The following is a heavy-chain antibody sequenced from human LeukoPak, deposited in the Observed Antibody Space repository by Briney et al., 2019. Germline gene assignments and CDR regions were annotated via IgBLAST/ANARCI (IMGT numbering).Heavy chain of an antibody. Sequence: SVKVSCKASGGTFSSYAISWVRQAPGQGLEWMGGIIPIFGTANYAQKFQGRVTITADESTSTAYMELSSLRSEDTAVYYCARAYYYDSSGYRDWYFDLWGRGTLVTVSS. D-gene: IGHD3-22*01. V-gene: IGHV1-69*13. CDR1: GGTFSSYA. CDR2: IIPIFGTA. J-gene: IGHJ2*01. CDR3: ARAYYYDSSGYRDWYFDL.